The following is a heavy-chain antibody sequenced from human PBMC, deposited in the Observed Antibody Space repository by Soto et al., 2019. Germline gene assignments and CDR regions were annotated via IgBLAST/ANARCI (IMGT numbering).Heavy chain of an antibody. D-gene: IGHD3-3*01. Sequence: SETLSLTCTVSGGSISSSSYYWGWIRQPPGKGLEWIGSIYYSGSTYYNPSLKSRVTISVDTSKNQFSLKLSSVTAADTAVYYCARIRIFGVVIIYGGGSFDYWGQGTLVTVSS. J-gene: IGHJ4*02. CDR3: ARIRIFGVVIIYGGGSFDY. CDR1: GGSISSSSYY. CDR2: IYYSGST. V-gene: IGHV4-39*01.